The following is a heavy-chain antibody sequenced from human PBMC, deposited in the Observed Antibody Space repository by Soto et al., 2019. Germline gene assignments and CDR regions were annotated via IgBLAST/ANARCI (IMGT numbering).Heavy chain of an antibody. J-gene: IGHJ1*01. CDR3: ATIYGDESPEYFQP. D-gene: IGHD4-17*01. Sequence: EVQLVETGGGLIQPGGSLRLSCAASGFTVSSNYMSWVRQAPGKGLEWVSVIYSGGSTYYADSVKGRFTISRDNSKNTLYLQMNSLRAEDTAVYYCATIYGDESPEYFQPWGQGTLVTVSS. CDR2: IYSGGST. V-gene: IGHV3-53*02. CDR1: GFTVSSNY.